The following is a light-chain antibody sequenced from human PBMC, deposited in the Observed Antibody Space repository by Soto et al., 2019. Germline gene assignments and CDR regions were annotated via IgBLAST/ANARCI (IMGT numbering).Light chain of an antibody. J-gene: IGLJ1*01. CDR1: SSDVGGYNY. CDR3: SSHTSYSTRV. Sequence: QSSLTQPSSVYGSPGRSIAISCTGTSSDVGGYNYVSWYQQHPGKAPKLMIHEVSNRPSGVSDRFSGSKSGNTASLTISGLQADDEADYYCSSHTSYSTRVFGTGTKVTVL. V-gene: IGLV2-14*01. CDR2: EVS.